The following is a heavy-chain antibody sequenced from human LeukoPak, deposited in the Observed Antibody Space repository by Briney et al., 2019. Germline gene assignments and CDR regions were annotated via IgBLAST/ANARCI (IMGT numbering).Heavy chain of an antibody. CDR1: GYSISSGYY. CDR2: IYHSGST. D-gene: IGHD3-10*01. CDR3: ARHYGSGRGYYYMDV. Sequence: SETLSLTCTVSGYSISSGYYWGWIRQPPGKGLEWIGSIYHSGSTYYNPSLKSRVTLSVDTSKNQFSLKLSSVTAADTAVYYCARHYGSGRGYYYMDVWGKGTTVTVSS. J-gene: IGHJ6*03. V-gene: IGHV4-38-2*02.